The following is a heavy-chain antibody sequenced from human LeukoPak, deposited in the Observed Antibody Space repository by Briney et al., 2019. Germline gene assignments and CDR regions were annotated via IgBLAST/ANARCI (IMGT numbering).Heavy chain of an antibody. Sequence: AGESLRLSCAASGFTFSSYAMSWVRQAPGKGLEWVSAISGSGGSTYYADSVKGRFTISRDNSKNTLYLQMNSLRAEDTAVYYCAKYITMIVVVITGAFDYWGQGTLVTVSS. J-gene: IGHJ4*02. V-gene: IGHV3-23*01. CDR2: ISGSGGST. CDR1: GFTFSSYA. CDR3: AKYITMIVVVITGAFDY. D-gene: IGHD3-22*01.